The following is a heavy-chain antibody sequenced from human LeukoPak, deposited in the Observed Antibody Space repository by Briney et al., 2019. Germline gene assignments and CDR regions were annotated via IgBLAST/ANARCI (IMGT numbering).Heavy chain of an antibody. V-gene: IGHV3-23*01. CDR2: MRGSGVIT. D-gene: IGHD1-26*01. Sequence: PGGSLRLSCAASGFTFSSYAMSWVRRAPGKGLEWVSRMRGSGVITFYADSAKGRFTISRDNSRNTLYLQMNSLTAEDTAVYYCAKEEWVGGRNFFDYWGQGALVTVSS. J-gene: IGHJ4*02. CDR3: AKEEWVGGRNFFDY. CDR1: GFTFSSYA.